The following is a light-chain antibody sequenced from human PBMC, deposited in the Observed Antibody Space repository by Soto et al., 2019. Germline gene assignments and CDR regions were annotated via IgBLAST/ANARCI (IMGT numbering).Light chain of an antibody. Sequence: QSALTQPASVSGSPGQSITISCTGTSSDIGDYNYVSWYQQHPGKAPKLIIFEVGDRPSGVSNRFSGSKSGYTASLTISGLQAEDEADYYCSSHTSTSTWVFGAGTQLTVL. V-gene: IGLV2-14*01. J-gene: IGLJ3*02. CDR1: SSDIGDYNY. CDR3: SSHTSTSTWV. CDR2: EVG.